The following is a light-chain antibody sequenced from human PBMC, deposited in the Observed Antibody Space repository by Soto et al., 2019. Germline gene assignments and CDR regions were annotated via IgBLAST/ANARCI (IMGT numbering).Light chain of an antibody. CDR2: EVS. V-gene: IGLV2-14*01. CDR3: TSYTGSSTLV. Sequence: QSVLTQPASVSGSPGQSITISCTGTSSDVGGYNYVSWFQQHPGKVPRLIIFEVSNRPSGVSNRFSGSKSGNTASLTISGLQVEDEADYYCTSYTGSSTLVFGGGTKVTVL. J-gene: IGLJ2*01. CDR1: SSDVGGYNY.